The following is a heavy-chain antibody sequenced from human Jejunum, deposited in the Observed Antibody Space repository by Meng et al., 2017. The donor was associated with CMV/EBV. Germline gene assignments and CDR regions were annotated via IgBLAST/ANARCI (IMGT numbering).Heavy chain of an antibody. J-gene: IGHJ4*02. D-gene: IGHD6-6*01. V-gene: IGHV4-61*08. CDR3: ARAYSDSYRIDY. Sequence: VSGGSISSGAYYWGWIRHPPGKGLEWIGYVHSGENTNYNPSLKSRVTMSTDTSRNEISLRLTSVTAADTAIYYCARAYSDSYRIDYWGQGTLVTVSS. CDR2: VHSGENT. CDR1: GGSISSGAYY.